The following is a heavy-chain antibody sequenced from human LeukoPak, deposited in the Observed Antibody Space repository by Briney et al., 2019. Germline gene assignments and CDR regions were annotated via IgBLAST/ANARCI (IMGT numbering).Heavy chain of an antibody. CDR2: INHSGST. D-gene: IGHD6-13*01. V-gene: IGHV4-34*01. J-gene: IGHJ4*02. CDR3: ARGVYIAAAQYAY. Sequence: SETLSLTCAVYGGSFSGYYWSWIRQPPGKGLEWIGEINHSGSTNYNPSLKSRVTISVDTSKNQFSLKLSSVTAPDTAVYYCARGVYIAAAQYAYWGQGTLVTVSS. CDR1: GGSFSGYY.